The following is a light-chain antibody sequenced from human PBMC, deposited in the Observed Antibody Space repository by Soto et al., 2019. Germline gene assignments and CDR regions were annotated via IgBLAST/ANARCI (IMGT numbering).Light chain of an antibody. J-gene: IGLJ2*01. CDR1: GSDIGYYNY. Sequence: QSVLTQPPSASGSPGQSVTISCSGTGSDIGYYNYVSWYQRHPGKAPKLIIYLVSERPSGVPDRFSGSKSGNTASLTVSGLQAEDEADYYCSSIADRNKVLFGGGTKLTVL. CDR3: SSIADRNKVL. CDR2: LVS. V-gene: IGLV2-8*01.